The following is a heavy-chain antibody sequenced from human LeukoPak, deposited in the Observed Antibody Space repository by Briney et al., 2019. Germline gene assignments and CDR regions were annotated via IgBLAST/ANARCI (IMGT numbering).Heavy chain of an antibody. CDR3: ARVPDYYDSSGYYHWFDP. CDR1: GYTFTSYY. CDR2: IKPNSGGT. D-gene: IGHD3-22*01. V-gene: IGHV1-2*02. J-gene: IGHJ5*02. Sequence: ASVKDSCKASGYTFTSYYMHWVRQAPGQGLEWMGWIKPNSGGTNYAQKFQGRVTMTRDTSISTAYMELSRLRSDDTAVYYCARVPDYYDSSGYYHWFDPWGQGTLVTVSS.